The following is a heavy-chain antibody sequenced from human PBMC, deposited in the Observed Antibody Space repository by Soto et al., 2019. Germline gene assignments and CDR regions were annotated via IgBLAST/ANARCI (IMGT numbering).Heavy chain of an antibody. V-gene: IGHV4-59*01. CDR3: ARIQWLAGYYYYGMDV. D-gene: IGHD6-19*01. CDR1: GGSISSYY. CDR2: IYYSGST. Sequence: SETLSLTCTVSGGSISSYYWSWIRQPPGKGLEWIGYIYYSGSTNYNPSLKSRVTISVDTSKNQFSLKLSSVTAADTAVYYCARIQWLAGYYYYGMDVWGQGTTVTVS. J-gene: IGHJ6*02.